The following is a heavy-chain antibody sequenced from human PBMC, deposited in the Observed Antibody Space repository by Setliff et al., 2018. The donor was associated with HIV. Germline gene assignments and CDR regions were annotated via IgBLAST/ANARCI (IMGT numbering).Heavy chain of an antibody. D-gene: IGHD6-13*01. V-gene: IGHV1-18*01. J-gene: IGHJ1*01. Sequence: ASVKVSCKTSGYTFSSYAISWVRQAPGQGLEWMGWINTYNGNTNYAQKLQGRVTMTTDTSTNTAYMELSSLRSDDTAMYHCATDPGYSSTWYSESFQHWGQGTVVTVSS. CDR2: INTYNGNT. CDR1: GYTFSSYA. CDR3: ATDPGYSSTWYSESFQH.